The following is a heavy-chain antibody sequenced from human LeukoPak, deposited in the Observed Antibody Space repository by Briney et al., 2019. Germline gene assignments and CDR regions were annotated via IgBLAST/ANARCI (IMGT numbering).Heavy chain of an antibody. CDR1: GFTFTSYG. J-gene: IGHJ3*02. CDR3: ARESSPGYSDGYFFPPWGTTSVGTNAFDI. Sequence: ASVKVSCKASGFTFTSYGISWVRQAPGQGLEWMGWISAYNGNTNYAQNLQGRVTITTDTSTSTAYMELKSLRSDDTAVYYCARESSPGYSDGYFFPPWGTTSVGTNAFDIWGQGTMVTVSS. CDR2: ISAYNGNT. D-gene: IGHD5-18*01. V-gene: IGHV1-18*01.